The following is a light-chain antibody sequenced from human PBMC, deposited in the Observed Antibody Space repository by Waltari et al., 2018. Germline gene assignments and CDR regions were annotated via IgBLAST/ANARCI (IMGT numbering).Light chain of an antibody. V-gene: IGLV7-46*01. CDR2: DTS. Sequence: QAVVTQEPSLTVSPGGTVTLTRGSSPGAVPSGHYPYWFQQKPGQAPRTLIYDTSNKHSWTPARFSGSLLGGKAALTLSGAQPEDEAEYYCLLSYSGARPVVFGGGTKLTVL. CDR3: LLSYSGARPVV. J-gene: IGLJ2*01. CDR1: PGAVPSGHY.